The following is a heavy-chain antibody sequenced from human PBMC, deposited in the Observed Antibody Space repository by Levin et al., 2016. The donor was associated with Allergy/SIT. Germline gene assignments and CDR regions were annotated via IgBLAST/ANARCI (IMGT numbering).Heavy chain of an antibody. CDR2: IYHSGST. CDR1: GGSISSSNW. D-gene: IGHD3-22*01. J-gene: IGHJ3*02. CDR3: ARDLSPYYYDSSGIRSGAFDI. Sequence: SETLSLTCAVSGGSISSSNWWSWVRQPPRKGLEWIGEIYHSGSTNYNPSLKSRVTISVDKSKNQFSLKLSSVTAADTAVYYCARDLSPYYYDSSGIRSGAFDIWGQGTMVTVSS. V-gene: IGHV4-4*02.